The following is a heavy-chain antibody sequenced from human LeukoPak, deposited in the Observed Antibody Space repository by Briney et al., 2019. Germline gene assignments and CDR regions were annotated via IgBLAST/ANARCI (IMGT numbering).Heavy chain of an antibody. CDR3: AREAYYYDSSGYKCFDY. Sequence: ASVKVSCKVSGYTLTELSMHWVRQAPGKGLEWMGGFDPEDGETIYAQKFQGRVTMTEDTSTDTAYMELSSLRSEDTAVYYCAREAYYYDSSGYKCFDYWGQGTLVTVSS. CDR1: GYTLTELS. CDR2: FDPEDGET. V-gene: IGHV1-24*01. D-gene: IGHD3-22*01. J-gene: IGHJ4*02.